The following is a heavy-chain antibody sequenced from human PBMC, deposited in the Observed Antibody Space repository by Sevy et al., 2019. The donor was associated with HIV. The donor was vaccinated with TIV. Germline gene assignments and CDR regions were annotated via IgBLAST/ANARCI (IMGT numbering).Heavy chain of an antibody. J-gene: IGHJ4*02. CDR3: ATGGTRDITTSFFDS. CDR1: GDSISNYC. CDR2: LYYSGGT. V-gene: IGHV4-59*01. Sequence: SETLSLSCTVSGDSISNYCWSWIRRPPGKGLEWIGYLYYSGGTNYNPSLKSRVTISVDTSKNQFSLKLSSVTAADTAVYYCATGGTRDITTSFFDSWGQGTLVTVSS. D-gene: IGHD5-12*01.